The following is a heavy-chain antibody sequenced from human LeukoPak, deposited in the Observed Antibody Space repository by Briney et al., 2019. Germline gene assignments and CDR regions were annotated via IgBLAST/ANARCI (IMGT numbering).Heavy chain of an antibody. CDR3: ARLTSMVRGFYFDY. Sequence: SETLSLTCTVSGGSISSYYWSWIRQPPGKGLEWIGYIYYSGSTNYNPSLESRVTISVDTSKNQFSLKLSSVTAADTAVYYCARLTSMVRGFYFDYWGQGTLVTVSS. V-gene: IGHV4-59*08. CDR1: GGSISSYY. CDR2: IYYSGST. J-gene: IGHJ4*02. D-gene: IGHD3-10*01.